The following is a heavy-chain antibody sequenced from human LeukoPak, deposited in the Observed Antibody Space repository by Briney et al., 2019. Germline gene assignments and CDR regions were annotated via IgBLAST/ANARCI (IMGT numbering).Heavy chain of an antibody. V-gene: IGHV4-34*01. CDR3: ARDRGSSSSYYYYGMDV. J-gene: IGHJ6*02. CDR1: GGSFSGYY. CDR2: INHSGST. Sequence: SETLSLTCAVYGGSFSGYYWSWIRQPPGKGLEWIGEINHSGSTNYNPSLKSRATISVDTSKNQFSLKLSSVTAADTAVYYCARDRGSSSSYYYYGMDVWGQGTTVTVSS. D-gene: IGHD6-6*01.